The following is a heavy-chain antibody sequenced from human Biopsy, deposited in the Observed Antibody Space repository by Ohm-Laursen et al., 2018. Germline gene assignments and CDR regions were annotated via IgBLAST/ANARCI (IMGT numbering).Heavy chain of an antibody. J-gene: IGHJ3*02. D-gene: IGHD6-19*01. CDR2: IAYDGSNK. CDR1: GFGMNA. CDR3: AKDGGQWLGGAFDI. V-gene: IGHV3-30*18. Sequence: SLRLSCTASGFGMNAMHWVRQPPGKGLEWLAVIAYDGSNKYYAESVKGRFTISRDRSRDTVHLQMNSLRYEDTALYYCAKDGGQWLGGAFDIRGHGTMVSVSS.